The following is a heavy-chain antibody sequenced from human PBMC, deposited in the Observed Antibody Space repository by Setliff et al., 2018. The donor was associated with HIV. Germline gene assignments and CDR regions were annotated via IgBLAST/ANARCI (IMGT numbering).Heavy chain of an antibody. V-gene: IGHV4-34*01. D-gene: IGHD3-16*01. J-gene: IGHJ6*04. Sequence: SETLSLTCAIFGGSFTDYYCWSWVRQSPGKGLEWIGEIDDSGNINYNPSLKSRVTMSVDTSNGQFSLNLNSVTAADTAIYYCARVPLSPRACFFFYTDVWGKGTLVTVSS. CDR3: ARVPLSPRACFFFYTDV. CDR1: GGSFTDYY. CDR2: IDDSGNI.